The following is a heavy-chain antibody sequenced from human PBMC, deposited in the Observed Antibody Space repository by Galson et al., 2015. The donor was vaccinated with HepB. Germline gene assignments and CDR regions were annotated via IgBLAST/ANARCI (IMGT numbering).Heavy chain of an antibody. CDR3: ARDPGLGYSSGWEKDFDY. V-gene: IGHV1-3*01. Sequence: SVKVSCKASGYTFTSYAMHWVRQAPGQRLEWMGWINAGNGNTKYSQKFQGRVTITRDTSASTAYMELSSLRSEDTAVYYCARDPGLGYSSGWEKDFDYWGQGTLVTVSS. D-gene: IGHD6-19*01. CDR2: INAGNGNT. CDR1: GYTFTSYA. J-gene: IGHJ4*02.